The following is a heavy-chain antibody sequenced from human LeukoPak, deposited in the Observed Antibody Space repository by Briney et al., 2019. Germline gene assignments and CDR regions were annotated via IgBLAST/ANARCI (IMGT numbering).Heavy chain of an antibody. J-gene: IGHJ4*02. Sequence: GGSLRLSCAASGFTFSSYSMNCVRQAPGKGLEWVSSISSSSSYVYYADSVKGRFTISRDNAKNSLYLQMNSLRAEDTAVYYCARDHYDFWSGYYWFDYWGQGTLVTVSS. CDR3: ARDHYDFWSGYYWFDY. CDR1: GFTFSSYS. CDR2: ISSSSSYV. V-gene: IGHV3-21*01. D-gene: IGHD3-3*01.